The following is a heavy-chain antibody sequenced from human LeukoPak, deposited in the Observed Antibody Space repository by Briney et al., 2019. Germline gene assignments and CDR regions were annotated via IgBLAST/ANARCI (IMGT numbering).Heavy chain of an antibody. CDR3: ARDRGVPAATYYFDY. CDR2: ISSSSSYI. D-gene: IGHD2-2*01. Sequence: GGSLRLYCAASGFTFSSYSMNWVRQAPGKGLEWVSSISSSSSYIYYADSVKGRFTISRDNAKNSLYLQMNSLRAEDTAVYYCARDRGVPAATYYFDYWGQGTLVTVSS. J-gene: IGHJ4*02. CDR1: GFTFSSYS. V-gene: IGHV3-21*01.